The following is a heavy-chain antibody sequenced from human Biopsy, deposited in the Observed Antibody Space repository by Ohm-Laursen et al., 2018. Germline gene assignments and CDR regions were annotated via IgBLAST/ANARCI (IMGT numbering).Heavy chain of an antibody. CDR3: ARGSGYNWNNGWFDP. D-gene: IGHD1/OR15-1a*01. CDR1: GGTFSSSA. V-gene: IGHV1-69*13. J-gene: IGHJ5*02. CDR2: IIGIFRTA. Sequence: SVKVSCKASGGTFSSSAITWVRQAPGQGLEWMGGIIGIFRTAHYAQKFQGRVTITADEFMGTAYMELSSLRSEDTAVYYCARGSGYNWNNGWFDPWGQGTLVTVSS.